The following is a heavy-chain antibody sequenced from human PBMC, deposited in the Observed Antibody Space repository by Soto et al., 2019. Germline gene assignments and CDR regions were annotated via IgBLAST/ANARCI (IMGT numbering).Heavy chain of an antibody. V-gene: IGHV1-18*01. J-gene: IGHJ4*02. Sequence: ASVKVSCKASGYTFTSYGISWVRQAPGQGLEWMGWISAYNGNTNYAQKLQGRVTMTTDKSTSTAYMELRSLRSDDTAVYYCARAKGYYDFWSGYPPDDYWGQGTLVTVSS. CDR2: ISAYNGNT. CDR3: ARAKGYYDFWSGYPPDDY. D-gene: IGHD3-3*01. CDR1: GYTFTSYG.